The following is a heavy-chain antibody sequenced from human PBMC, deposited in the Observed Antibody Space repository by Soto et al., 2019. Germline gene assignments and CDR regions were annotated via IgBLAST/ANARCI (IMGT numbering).Heavy chain of an antibody. Sequence: GGSLRLSCAASGFTFSSYGMHWVRQAPGKGLEWVAVISYDGSNKYYADSVKGRFTISRDNSKNTLYLQMNSLRAEDTAVYYCAKEGIGTTVKSRIRAKLNWFDPWGQGTLVTVSS. CDR3: AKEGIGTTVKSRIRAKLNWFDP. D-gene: IGHD4-17*01. J-gene: IGHJ5*02. CDR1: GFTFSSYG. V-gene: IGHV3-30*18. CDR2: ISYDGSNK.